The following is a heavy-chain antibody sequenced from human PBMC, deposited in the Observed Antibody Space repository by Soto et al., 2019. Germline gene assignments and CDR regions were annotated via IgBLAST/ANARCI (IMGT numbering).Heavy chain of an antibody. CDR1: GFTFSSYA. Sequence: GGSLRLSCAASGFTFSSYAMSWVRQAPGKGLEWVSAISGSGGSTYYADSVKGRLTISRDNSKNTLYLQMNSLRAEDTAVYYCAKGVLRFLDYYYGMDVWGQGTTVTVSS. V-gene: IGHV3-23*01. J-gene: IGHJ6*02. CDR3: AKGVLRFLDYYYGMDV. CDR2: ISGSGGST. D-gene: IGHD3-3*01.